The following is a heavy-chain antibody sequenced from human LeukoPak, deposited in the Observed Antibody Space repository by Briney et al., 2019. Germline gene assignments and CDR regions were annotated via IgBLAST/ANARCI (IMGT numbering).Heavy chain of an antibody. V-gene: IGHV3-30*10. J-gene: IGHJ4*02. CDR1: GFSFSTYA. CDR2: VSHDGSTK. CDR3: ARAIMGTENLDY. D-gene: IGHD5-18*01. Sequence: GGSLRLSCAASGFSFSTYAMHWVRQAPGMGPEWVAVVSHDGSTKYYTDSVRGRFTISRDNSKNTFFLQLNGLRTGDTAVYYCARAIMGTENLDYWGQGTLVAVSS.